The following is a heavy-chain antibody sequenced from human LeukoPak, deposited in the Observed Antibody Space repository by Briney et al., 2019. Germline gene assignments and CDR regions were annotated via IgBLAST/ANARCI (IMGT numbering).Heavy chain of an antibody. J-gene: IGHJ5*02. V-gene: IGHV3-23*01. CDR1: GFTFSSYG. CDR3: AKGLAAAGNWFDP. CDR2: ISGSGGST. Sequence: GGSLRLSCAASGFTFSSYGMSWVRQAPGKGLEWDSAISGSGGSTYYADSVKGRFTISRDNSKNTLYLQMNSLRAEDTAVYYCAKGLAAAGNWFDPWGQGTLVTVSS. D-gene: IGHD6-13*01.